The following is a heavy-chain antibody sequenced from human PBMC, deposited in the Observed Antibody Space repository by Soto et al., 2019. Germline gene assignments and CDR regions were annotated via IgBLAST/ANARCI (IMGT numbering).Heavy chain of an antibody. V-gene: IGHV4-39*01. CDR2: VSHIGST. D-gene: IGHD6-19*01. J-gene: IGHJ4*02. Sequence: SETLSLTCSVSGGSISNSSYLWGWVRQPPGKGLQWIGSVSHIGSTNYNPSLKSRLTISVGTSKTQSSLRLDAVTAADTAVYYCSRIAVFGPRTGFDYWGQGILVTVSS. CDR3: SRIAVFGPRTGFDY. CDR1: GGSISNSSYL.